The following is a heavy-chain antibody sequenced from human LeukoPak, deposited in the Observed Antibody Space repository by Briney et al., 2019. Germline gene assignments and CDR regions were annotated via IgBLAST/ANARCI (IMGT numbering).Heavy chain of an antibody. J-gene: IGHJ3*02. V-gene: IGHV1-8*03. CDR2: MNPNSGNT. Sequence: GESLKVSCKASGYTFTSYDINWVRQATGQGLEWMGWMNPNSGNTGYAQKFQGRVTITRNTSISTAYMELSSLRSEDTAVYYCAKSNGYGLVDIWGQGTMVTVSS. CDR3: AKSNGYGLVDI. CDR1: GYTFTSYD. D-gene: IGHD3-10*01.